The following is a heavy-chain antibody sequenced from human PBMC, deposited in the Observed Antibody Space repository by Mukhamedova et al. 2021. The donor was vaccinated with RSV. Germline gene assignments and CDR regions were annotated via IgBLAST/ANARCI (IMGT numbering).Heavy chain of an antibody. CDR1: FTVSSKY. J-gene: IGHJ4*01. CDR2: LYVDGTT. CDR3: ATPSRGITSYFDY. V-gene: IGHV3-66*02. D-gene: IGHD1-20*01. Sequence: FTVSSKYMSWVQAPGRGLDWVSVLYVDGTTHYADSVKGRFTVSRDNSKNTLFLQMNSLRPEDTAVYYCATPSRGITSYFDYWG.